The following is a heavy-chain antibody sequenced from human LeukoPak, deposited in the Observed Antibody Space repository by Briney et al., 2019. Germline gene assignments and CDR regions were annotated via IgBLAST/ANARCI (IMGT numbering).Heavy chain of an antibody. J-gene: IGHJ4*02. CDR1: GFTFSSYA. CDR2: ISYDGSNK. Sequence: GGSLRLSCAASGFTFSSYAMHWVRQAPGKGLEWVAVISYDGSNKYYADSVKGRFTISRDNSKNTLYLQMNSLRAEDTAVYYCAKVGYLGGVRPMARNYFDYWGQGTLVTVSS. D-gene: IGHD3-16*01. CDR3: AKVGYLGGVRPMARNYFDY. V-gene: IGHV3-30*04.